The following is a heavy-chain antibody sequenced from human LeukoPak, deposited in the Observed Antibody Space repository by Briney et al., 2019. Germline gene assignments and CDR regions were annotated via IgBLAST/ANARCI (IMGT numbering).Heavy chain of an antibody. V-gene: IGHV3-30*03. CDR3: ARGHLYCSSTSCQGEDY. Sequence: PGRSLRLSCAASGFTFSSYGMHWVRQAPGKGLEWVAVISYDGSNKYYADSVKGRFTISRDNSKNTLYLQMNSLRAEDTAVYYCARGHLYCSSTSCQGEDYWGQGTLVTVSS. CDR1: GFTFSSYG. J-gene: IGHJ4*02. CDR2: ISYDGSNK. D-gene: IGHD2-2*01.